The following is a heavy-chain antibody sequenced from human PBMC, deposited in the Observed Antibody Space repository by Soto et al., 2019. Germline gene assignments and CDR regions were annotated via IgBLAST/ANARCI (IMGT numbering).Heavy chain of an antibody. CDR1: GGSISSSSYY. Sequence: QLQLQESGPGLVKPSETLSLTCTVSGGSISSSSYYWGWIRQPPGKGLEWIGSIYYSGSTYYNPSLKSRVTISVDTSKNQFSLKLSSVTAADTAVYYCARSLDYGDHMFGYWGQGTLVTVSS. D-gene: IGHD4-17*01. CDR2: IYYSGST. J-gene: IGHJ4*02. CDR3: ARSLDYGDHMFGY. V-gene: IGHV4-39*01.